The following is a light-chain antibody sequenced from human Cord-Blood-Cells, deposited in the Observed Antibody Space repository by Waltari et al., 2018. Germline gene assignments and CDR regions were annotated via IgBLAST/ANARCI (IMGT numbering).Light chain of an antibody. J-gene: IGKJ4*01. CDR2: DES. Sequence: DIQMTQSSSSLSASVGDRVTITCQASQDISNYLNWYQQKPGKAPKLLIYDESNLETGVPSRFSGSGSGTDFTFTISSLQPEDIATYYCQQYDNLPPLTFGGGTKVEIK. V-gene: IGKV1-33*01. CDR3: QQYDNLPPLT. CDR1: QDISNY.